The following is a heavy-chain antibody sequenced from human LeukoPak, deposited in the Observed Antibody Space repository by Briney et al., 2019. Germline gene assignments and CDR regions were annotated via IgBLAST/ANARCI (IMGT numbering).Heavy chain of an antibody. Sequence: ASVKVSCKASGYTFTTFGICWVRQAPGQGLEWMGWISTYNGNTNYAQKLQGSVTITTDTSTSTAYMELRSLRSDDTAVYYCARGEYYYDSSGYWVLDYWGQGTLVTVSS. CDR3: ARGEYYYDSSGYWVLDY. V-gene: IGHV1-18*01. J-gene: IGHJ4*02. CDR1: GYTFTTFG. CDR2: ISTYNGNT. D-gene: IGHD3-22*01.